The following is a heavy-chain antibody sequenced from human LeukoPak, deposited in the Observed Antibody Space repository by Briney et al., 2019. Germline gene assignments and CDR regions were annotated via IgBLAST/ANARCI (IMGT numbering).Heavy chain of an antibody. V-gene: IGHV1-46*01. CDR2: INPSGGST. Sequence: GASVKRSCKASGYTFTSYYMHWVRQAPGKGLEWMGIINPSGGSTSYAQKFEGRVTMTRDTSTSTVYMELSSLRSEDTAVYYCARDLRRSEDFDWLYLDWWGQGNLVTVSS. D-gene: IGHD3-9*01. J-gene: IGHJ4*02. CDR3: ARDLRRSEDFDWLYLDW. CDR1: GYTFTSYY.